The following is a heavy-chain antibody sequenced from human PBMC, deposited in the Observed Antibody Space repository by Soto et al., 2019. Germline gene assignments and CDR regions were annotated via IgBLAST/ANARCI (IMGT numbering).Heavy chain of an antibody. Sequence: GGSLRLSCAASGFTFSRYAMSWVRQSPEKGLEWVSAITGSGGSTYHADSVKGRFTISRDNSKNTLYLQMSSLRAEDTAVYYCAKGSASASPYYFDFWGQGILVTVSS. V-gene: IGHV3-23*01. CDR2: ITGSGGST. J-gene: IGHJ4*02. CDR3: AKGSASASPYYFDF. CDR1: GFTFSRYA.